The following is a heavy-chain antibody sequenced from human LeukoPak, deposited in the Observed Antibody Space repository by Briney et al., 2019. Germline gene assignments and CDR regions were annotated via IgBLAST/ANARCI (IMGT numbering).Heavy chain of an antibody. D-gene: IGHD4-17*01. CDR1: GFVFSSYA. J-gene: IGHJ4*02. V-gene: IGHV3-23*01. Sequence: GGSLRLSCAASGFVFSSYAMNWVAQAPGKELEWVSSISGSGGVTQYGDSVKGRFTISRDNSNNTMYLQMNSLRVEDTAIYYCARDRHGDYSLDYWGQGILVTVSS. CDR2: ISGSGGVT. CDR3: ARDRHGDYSLDY.